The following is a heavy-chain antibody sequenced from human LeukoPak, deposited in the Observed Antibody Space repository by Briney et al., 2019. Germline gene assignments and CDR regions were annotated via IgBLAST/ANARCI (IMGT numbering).Heavy chain of an antibody. J-gene: IGHJ4*02. Sequence: SVKVSCKASGGTFSSYAISWVRQAPGQGLEWMGGIIPIFGTANYAQKFQGRVTITADESTGTAYMELSSLRSEDTAVYYCARDLYYNDSSGPFDYWGQGTLVTVSS. D-gene: IGHD3-22*01. V-gene: IGHV1-69*13. CDR3: ARDLYYNDSSGPFDY. CDR2: IIPIFGTA. CDR1: GGTFSSYA.